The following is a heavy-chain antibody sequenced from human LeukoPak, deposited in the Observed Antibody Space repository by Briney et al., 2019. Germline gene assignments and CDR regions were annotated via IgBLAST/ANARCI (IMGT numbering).Heavy chain of an antibody. J-gene: IGHJ4*02. Sequence: PGGSLRLSCAASGFTFSSYWMSWVRQAPGKGLEWVAVISYDGSNKYYADSVKGRFTISRDNSKNTLYLQMNSLRAEDTAVYYCAKDEVAYCGGDCYSHYWGQGTLVTVSS. CDR1: GFTFSSYW. V-gene: IGHV3-30*18. CDR3: AKDEVAYCGGDCYSHY. CDR2: ISYDGSNK. D-gene: IGHD2-21*02.